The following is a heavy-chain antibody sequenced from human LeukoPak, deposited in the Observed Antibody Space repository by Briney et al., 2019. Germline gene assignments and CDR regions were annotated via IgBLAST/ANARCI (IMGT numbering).Heavy chain of an antibody. CDR1: GYTFTSYD. CDR2: MNPNSGNT. Sequence: ASVKVSCKASGYTFTSYDINWVRQAPGQGLECMGWMNPNSGNTGYAQKFQGRVTMTRNTSISTAYMELSSMRSEDTAVYYCARLCVRDSGYDWILSYYYYYMDVWGKGTTVTISS. CDR3: ARLCVRDSGYDWILSYYYYYMDV. V-gene: IGHV1-8*01. D-gene: IGHD5-12*01. J-gene: IGHJ6*03.